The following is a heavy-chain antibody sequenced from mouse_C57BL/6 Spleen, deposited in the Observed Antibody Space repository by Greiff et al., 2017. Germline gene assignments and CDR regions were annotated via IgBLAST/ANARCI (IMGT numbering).Heavy chain of an antibody. V-gene: IGHV1-7*01. CDR2: INPSSGYT. D-gene: IGHD4-1*01. CDR3: ANWDERSYFDY. Sequence: QVHVKQSGAELAKPGASVKLSCKASGYTFTSYWMHWVKQRPGQGLEWIGYINPSSGYTKYNQKFKDKATLTADKSSSTAYMQLSSLTYEDSAVYYCANWDERSYFDYWGQGTTLTVSS. J-gene: IGHJ2*01. CDR1: GYTFTSYW.